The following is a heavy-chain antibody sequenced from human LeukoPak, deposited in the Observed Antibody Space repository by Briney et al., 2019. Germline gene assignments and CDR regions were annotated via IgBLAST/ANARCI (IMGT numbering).Heavy chain of an antibody. V-gene: IGHV1-18*01. CDR1: GYTFTSYG. CDR3: ARGSYMDV. J-gene: IGHJ6*03. Sequence: ASVKVSCKASGYTFTSYGISWVRQAPGQGLEWMGWISAYNGHTDYAQKVQGRITMTTDTSTTTAYMELRSLRSDDTAVYYCARGSYMDVWGTGTTVTVSS. CDR2: ISAYNGHT.